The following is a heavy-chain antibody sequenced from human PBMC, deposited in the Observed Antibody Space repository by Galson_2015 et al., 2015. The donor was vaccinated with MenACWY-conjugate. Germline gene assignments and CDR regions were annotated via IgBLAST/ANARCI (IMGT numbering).Heavy chain of an antibody. J-gene: IGHJ6*03. CDR1: GFTFTSSA. CDR3: AAFYPDSLPYYYYMDV. Sequence: SVKVSCKASGFTFTSSAVQWVRQARGQRLEWIGWIVVGSGNTNYARKFQERVTITRDMSTSTAYMELSSLRSEDTAVYYCAAFYPDSLPYYYYMDVWGKGTTVTVSS. V-gene: IGHV1-58*01. CDR2: IVVGSGNT. D-gene: IGHD2-21*02.